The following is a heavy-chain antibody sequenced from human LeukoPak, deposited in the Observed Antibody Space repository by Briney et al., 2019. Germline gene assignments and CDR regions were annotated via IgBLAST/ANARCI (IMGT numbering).Heavy chain of an antibody. Sequence: GRSLRLSCAASGFTFSSYAMHWVRQAPGKGLEWVAVISYDGSNKYYADSVKGRFTISRDNSKNTLYLQMNSLRAEDTAVYYCARDPLPSYYGSGSYLDYWGQGTLVTVSS. J-gene: IGHJ4*02. V-gene: IGHV3-30-3*01. CDR1: GFTFSSYA. D-gene: IGHD3-10*01. CDR3: ARDPLPSYYGSGSYLDY. CDR2: ISYDGSNK.